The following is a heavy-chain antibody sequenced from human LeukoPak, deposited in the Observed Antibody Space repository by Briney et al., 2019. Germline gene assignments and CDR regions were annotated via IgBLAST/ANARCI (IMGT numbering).Heavy chain of an antibody. J-gene: IGHJ3*02. D-gene: IGHD3-22*01. CDR1: GFTFSSYA. CDR2: ISGSGGST. CDR3: AKDLPMIVVVITGLDAFDI. Sequence: GGSLRLSCAASGFTFSSYAMSWVRQAPGKGLEWVSAISGSGGSTYYADFVKGRFTISRDNSKNTLYLQMNSLRAEDTAVYYCAKDLPMIVVVITGLDAFDIWGQGTMVTVSS. V-gene: IGHV3-23*01.